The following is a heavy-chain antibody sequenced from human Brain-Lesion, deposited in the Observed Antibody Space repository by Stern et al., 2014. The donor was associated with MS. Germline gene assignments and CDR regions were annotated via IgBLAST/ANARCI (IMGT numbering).Heavy chain of an antibody. Sequence: EVQLVESGGGLDKRGGSLRISCAASGFSLSPYSVSWVRQVPGKGLEWVSSISSSTTYIYYVDSVKGRFTISRDNAKNSVFLQMNGLGADDTAVYYCARGYGDAYYRGLDVWGQGTTVTVSS. CDR2: ISSSTTYI. J-gene: IGHJ6*02. CDR1: GFSLSPYS. D-gene: IGHD4-17*01. CDR3: ARGYGDAYYRGLDV. V-gene: IGHV3-21*01.